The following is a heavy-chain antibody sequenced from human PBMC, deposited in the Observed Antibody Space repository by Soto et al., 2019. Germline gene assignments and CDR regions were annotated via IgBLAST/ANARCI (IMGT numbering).Heavy chain of an antibody. D-gene: IGHD6-13*01. CDR2: IYPGDSDT. V-gene: IGHV5-51*01. J-gene: IGHJ6*02. Sequence: PGESLKISCKGSGYRFTSYWIGWVRQMPGKGLEWMGVIYPGDSDTKYSPSFQGQVIISADKSINTAYLQWSSLKASGTAVYYCARQRGTAGQSAMDVWGQGTTVTVSS. CDR3: ARQRGTAGQSAMDV. CDR1: GYRFTSYW.